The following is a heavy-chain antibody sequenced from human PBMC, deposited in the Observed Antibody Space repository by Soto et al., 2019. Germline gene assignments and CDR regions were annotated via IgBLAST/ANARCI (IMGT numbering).Heavy chain of an antibody. Sequence: QVQLVQSGAEVKKPGASVKVSCKVSGYTLTELSMHWVRQAPGKGLEWMGGFDPEDGETIYAQKFQGRVSMTEDTSTDTPYNELSRLNPEKTAVYDCASYHGRSCWYPSGWDFDLWGRGTLVTVSS. J-gene: IGHJ2*01. CDR1: GYTLTELS. D-gene: IGHD6-13*01. V-gene: IGHV1-24*01. CDR3: ASYHGRSCWYPSGWDFDL. CDR2: FDPEDGET.